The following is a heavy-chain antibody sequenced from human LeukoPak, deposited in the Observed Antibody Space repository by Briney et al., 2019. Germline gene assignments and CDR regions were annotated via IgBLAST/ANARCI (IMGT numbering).Heavy chain of an antibody. CDR1: VDSISSSSYY. Sequence: PSETLSLTCTVSVDSISSSSYYWGWIRQPPGKGLEWIGSIYYSGSTYYNPSLKSRVTISVDTSKNQFSLKLSSVTAADTAVYYCSVYDFWSGYYRSFDYWGQGTLVTVSS. D-gene: IGHD3-3*01. CDR3: SVYDFWSGYYRSFDY. CDR2: IYYSGST. J-gene: IGHJ4*02. V-gene: IGHV4-39*01.